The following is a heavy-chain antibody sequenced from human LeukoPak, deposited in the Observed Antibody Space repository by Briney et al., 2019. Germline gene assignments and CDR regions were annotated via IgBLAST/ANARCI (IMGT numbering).Heavy chain of an antibody. CDR1: GGSFSGYY. CDR3: ARASYYYYYMDV. V-gene: IGHV4-34*01. Sequence: PSETLSLTCAVYGGSFSGYYWSWIRQPQGKGLEWIGEINHSGSTNYSPSLKSRVTISVDTSKNQFSLKLSSVTAADTAVYYCARASYYYYYMDVWGKGTTVTVSS. CDR2: INHSGST. J-gene: IGHJ6*03.